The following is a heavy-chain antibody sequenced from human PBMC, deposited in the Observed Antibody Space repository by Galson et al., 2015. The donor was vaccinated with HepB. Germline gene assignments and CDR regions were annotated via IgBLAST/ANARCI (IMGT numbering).Heavy chain of an antibody. CDR2: ISGYSGNT. V-gene: IGHV1-18*04. D-gene: IGHD1-1*01. CDR1: GYTFTSYG. J-gene: IGHJ4*02. Sequence: SVKVSCKASGYTFTSYGISWVRQAPGHGLEWMWWISGYSGNTNYAQKLQGRVTMTTDTSKSTAYMELSRLRSEDSAVYYCARDPLRTEALPFDYWGQGTLVTVSS. CDR3: ARDPLRTEALPFDY.